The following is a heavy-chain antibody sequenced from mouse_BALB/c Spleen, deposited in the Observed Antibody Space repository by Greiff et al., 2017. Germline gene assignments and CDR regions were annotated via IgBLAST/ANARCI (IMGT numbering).Heavy chain of an antibody. CDR2: ISSGSSTI. Sequence: EVKLQESGGGLVQPGGSRKLSCAASGFTFSSFGMHWVRQAPEKGLEWVAYISSGSSTIYYADTVKGRFTISRDNPKNTLFLQMTSLRSEDTAMYYCAREITRGAFDYWGQGTTLTVSS. D-gene: IGHD2-4*01. CDR3: AREITRGAFDY. J-gene: IGHJ2*01. CDR1: GFTFSSFG. V-gene: IGHV5-17*02.